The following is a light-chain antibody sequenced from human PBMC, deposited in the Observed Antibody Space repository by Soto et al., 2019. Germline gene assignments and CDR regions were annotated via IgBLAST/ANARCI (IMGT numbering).Light chain of an antibody. CDR3: QQRSNWPPYT. CDR1: QSVSSY. CDR2: DAS. J-gene: IGKJ2*01. Sequence: EIVLTQSPATLSLSPGERATLSCRASQSVSSYLAWYQQNPGQAPRLLIYDASNRATGIPARFSGSGSGTDFTLTISRLEPEDFAVYYCQQRSNWPPYTFGQGTKLEIK. V-gene: IGKV3-11*01.